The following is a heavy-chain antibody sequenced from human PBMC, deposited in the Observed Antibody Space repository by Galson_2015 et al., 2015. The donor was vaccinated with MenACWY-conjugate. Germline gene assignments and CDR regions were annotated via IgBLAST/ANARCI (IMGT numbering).Heavy chain of an antibody. V-gene: IGHV4-39*01. CDR3: ARQREDPMITFGGVIVEN. Sequence: SETLSLTCTVSGGSISSSSYYWGWLRQPPGKGLEWIGSIYYSGSTYYNPSLKSRVTISVDTSKNQFSLKLSSVTAADTAVYYCARQREDPMITFGGVIVENWGQGTLVTVSS. CDR1: GGSISSSSYY. J-gene: IGHJ4*02. D-gene: IGHD3-16*02. CDR2: IYYSGST.